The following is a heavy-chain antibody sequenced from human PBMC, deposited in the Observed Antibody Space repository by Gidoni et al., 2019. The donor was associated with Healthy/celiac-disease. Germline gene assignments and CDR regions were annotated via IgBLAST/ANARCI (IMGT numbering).Heavy chain of an antibody. CDR3: ARGPSRPPRGRFDP. V-gene: IGHV4-39*01. Sequence: TYYNPSLKSRVTISVDTSKNQFSLKLSSVTAADTAVYYCARGPSRPPRGRFDPWGQGTLVTVSS. CDR2: T. J-gene: IGHJ5*02. D-gene: IGHD6-13*01.